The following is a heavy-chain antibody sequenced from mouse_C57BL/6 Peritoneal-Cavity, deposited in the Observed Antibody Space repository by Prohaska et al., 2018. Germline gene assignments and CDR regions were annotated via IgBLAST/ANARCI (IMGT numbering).Heavy chain of an antibody. CDR3: ARWYSSSWSLDV. V-gene: IGHV1-50*01. J-gene: IGHJ1*03. CDR1: GYTFTSYW. D-gene: IGHD1-1*01. Sequence: GAELVKPGASVKLSCKASGYTFTSYWMQWVKQRPGQGLEWIGEIDPSDSNTNYNQKFKGKATLTVDTSSSTAYMQLSSLTSEDSAVYFCARWYSSSWSLDVWGTGTTVTVSS. CDR2: IDPSDSNT.